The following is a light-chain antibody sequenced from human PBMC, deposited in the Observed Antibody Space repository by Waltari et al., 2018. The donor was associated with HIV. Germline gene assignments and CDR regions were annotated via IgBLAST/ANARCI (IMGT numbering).Light chain of an antibody. J-gene: IGLJ1*01. V-gene: IGLV3-25*03. Sequence: SYELKQPPSVSVSPGQPATTPCHGEPLPTQYGFWYQQKAGHAPLVIIYKDSERPSGIPERISGSSSGTTVTLTIREVQAEDEADYYCQSTDSSGSYVFGSGTKVTVL. CDR2: KDS. CDR3: QSTDSSGSYV. CDR1: PLPTQY.